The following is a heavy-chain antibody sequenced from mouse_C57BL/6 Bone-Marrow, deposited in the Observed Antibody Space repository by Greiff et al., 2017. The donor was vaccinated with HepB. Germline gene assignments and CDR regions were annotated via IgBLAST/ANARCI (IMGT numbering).Heavy chain of an antibody. Sequence: DVKLQESGGGLVQPGGSMKLSCAASGFTFSDAWMDWVRQSPEKGLEWVAEIRNKANNHATYYAESVKGRFTISRDDSKSSVYLQMNSLRAEDTGIYYCTRGELYYSNFFFDYWGQGTTLTVSS. CDR1: GFTFSDAW. CDR2: IRNKANNHAT. D-gene: IGHD2-5*01. CDR3: TRGELYYSNFFFDY. V-gene: IGHV6-6*01. J-gene: IGHJ2*01.